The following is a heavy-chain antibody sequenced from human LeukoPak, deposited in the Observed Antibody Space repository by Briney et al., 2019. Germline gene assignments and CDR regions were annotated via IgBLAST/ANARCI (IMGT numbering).Heavy chain of an antibody. CDR3: ARESAAVAEKRYFDY. Sequence: SETLSLTCTVSGGSISSSSYYWGWIRQPPGKGLEWIGSIYYSGSTYYNPSLKSRVTISVDTSKNQFSLELSSVTAADTAVYYCARESAAVAEKRYFDYWGQGTLVTVSS. V-gene: IGHV4-39*07. CDR1: GGSISSSSYY. J-gene: IGHJ4*02. CDR2: IYYSGST. D-gene: IGHD6-19*01.